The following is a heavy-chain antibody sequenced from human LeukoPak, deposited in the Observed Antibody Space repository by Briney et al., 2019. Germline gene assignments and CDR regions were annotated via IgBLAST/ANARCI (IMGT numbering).Heavy chain of an antibody. J-gene: IGHJ2*01. CDR3: ARAPPYCGGDCSDWYFDL. D-gene: IGHD2-21*02. V-gene: IGHV3-21*01. Sequence: GGSLRLSCAASGFTFSSYEMNWVRQAPGKGLEWVSSISTGSSSIYYADSVKGRFTISRDNAKNSLSLQMNSLRAEDTAVYYCARAPPYCGGDCSDWYFDLWGRGTLVTVSS. CDR1: GFTFSSYE. CDR2: ISTGSSSI.